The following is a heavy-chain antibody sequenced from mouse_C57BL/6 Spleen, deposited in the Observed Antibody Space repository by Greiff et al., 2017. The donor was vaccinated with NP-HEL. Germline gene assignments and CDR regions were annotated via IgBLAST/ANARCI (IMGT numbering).Heavy chain of an antibody. CDR3: TTDYDGGFAY. CDR1: VFNIKDDY. CDR2: IDPENGDT. D-gene: IGHD2-4*01. Sequence: VQLQQSGAELVRPGASVKLSCTASVFNIKDDYMHWVKQRPEQGLEWIGWIDPENGDTEYASKFQGKATITADTSSNTAYLQLSSLTSEDTAVYYCTTDYDGGFAYWGQGTLVTVSA. J-gene: IGHJ3*01. V-gene: IGHV14-4*01.